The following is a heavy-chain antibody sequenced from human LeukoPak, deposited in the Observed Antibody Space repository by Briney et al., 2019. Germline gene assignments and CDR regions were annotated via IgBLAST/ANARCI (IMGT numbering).Heavy chain of an antibody. CDR3: ARVGYVDEAFDN. D-gene: IGHD3-16*01. CDR2: ISGSGGST. J-gene: IGHJ4*02. V-gene: IGHV3-23*01. Sequence: GGSLRLSCAASGFTFSSFALSWVRQAPGKGLEWVSSISGSGGSTSYADSVKGRFTISRDISTNTLYLQMNSLRAEDTALYYCARVGYVDEAFDNWGQGVLVTVSS. CDR1: GFTFSSFA.